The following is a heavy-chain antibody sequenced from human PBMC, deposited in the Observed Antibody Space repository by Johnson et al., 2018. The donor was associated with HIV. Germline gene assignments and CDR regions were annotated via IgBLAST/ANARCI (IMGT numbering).Heavy chain of an antibody. CDR1: GFTFDDYG. CDR3: ARGVVDAVRVGFGAFDI. J-gene: IGHJ3*02. V-gene: IGHV3-20*04. D-gene: IGHD2-2*01. Sequence: EVQLVESGGGVVRPGGSLRLSCAASGFTFDDYGMSWVRQAPGKGLEWVSGISWNGGSTGYADSVKGRFTISRDNAKNSLYLQMNNMRAEDTALNYCARGVVDAVRVGFGAFDIWGQGTMVTVSS. CDR2: ISWNGGST.